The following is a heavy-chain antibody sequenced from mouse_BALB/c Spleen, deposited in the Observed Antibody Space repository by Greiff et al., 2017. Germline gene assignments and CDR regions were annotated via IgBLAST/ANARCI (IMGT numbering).Heavy chain of an antibody. CDR2: ISNGGGST. V-gene: IGHV5-12-2*01. CDR3: ARHDYYGNPLAD. J-gene: IGHJ3*01. D-gene: IGHD2-1*01. Sequence: EVQVVESGGGLVQPGGSLKLSCAASGFTFSSYTMSWVRQTPEKRLEWVAYISNGGGSTYYPDTVKGRFTISRDNAKNTLYLQMSSLKSEDTAMYYCARHDYYGNPLADWGQGTLVTVSA. CDR1: GFTFSSYT.